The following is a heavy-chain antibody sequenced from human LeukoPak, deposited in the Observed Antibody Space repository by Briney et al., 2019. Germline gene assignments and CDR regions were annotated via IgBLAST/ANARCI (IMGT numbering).Heavy chain of an antibody. CDR1: GGSISSYY. Sequence: SETPSLTCTVSGGSISSYYWSWIRQPAGKGLEWIGRIYTSGSTNYNPSLKSRVTMSVDTSKNQFSLKLSPVTAADTAVYYCARDGPVWFGELSPWFDPWGQGTLVTVSS. J-gene: IGHJ5*02. CDR2: IYTSGST. D-gene: IGHD3-10*01. V-gene: IGHV4-4*07. CDR3: ARDGPVWFGELSPWFDP.